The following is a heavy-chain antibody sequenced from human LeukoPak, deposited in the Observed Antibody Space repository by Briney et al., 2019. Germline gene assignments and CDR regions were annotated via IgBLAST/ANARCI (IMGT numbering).Heavy chain of an antibody. D-gene: IGHD6-13*01. J-gene: IGHJ6*02. Sequence: PGGSLRLSCAASGFTFSNYWMGWVRQAPGKGLEWISYISTNGGAKHYADSVKGRFTISRDNTENSLFLQMDSLRAEDTAVYYCARFRFASSWPYGVDVWGQGTTVTVSS. CDR3: ARFRFASSWPYGVDV. V-gene: IGHV3-11*01. CDR1: GFTFSNYW. CDR2: ISTNGGAK.